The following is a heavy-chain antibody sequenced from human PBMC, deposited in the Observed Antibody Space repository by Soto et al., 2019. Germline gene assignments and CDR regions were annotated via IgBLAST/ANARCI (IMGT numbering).Heavy chain of an antibody. V-gene: IGHV4-39*01. CDR2: IYYSGST. CDR3: ARAPMGVAAFDY. Sequence: SETLSLTCTVSGGSISSSSYYWGWIRQPPGKGLEWIGSIYYSGSTYYNPSLKSRVTISVDTSKNQFSLKLSSVTAADTAVYYCARAPMGVAAFDYWGQGTLVTVPQ. J-gene: IGHJ4*02. D-gene: IGHD6-19*01. CDR1: GGSISSSSYY.